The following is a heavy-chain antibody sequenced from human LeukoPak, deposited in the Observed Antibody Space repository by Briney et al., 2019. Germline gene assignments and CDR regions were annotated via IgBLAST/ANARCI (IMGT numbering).Heavy chain of an antibody. CDR3: ARAESSNWDAKYFFDY. CDR1: GYTFTGYY. D-gene: IGHD4-11*01. V-gene: IGHV1-2*06. J-gene: IGHJ4*02. CDR2: NNPNSGGT. Sequence: ASVKVSCKASGYTFTGYYIHWVRQAPGQGLEWMGRNNPNSGGTNYAQRFQGRVAMTRDTSISTAYMELSRLRSDDTAVYYCARAESSNWDAKYFFDYWGQGTLVTVSS.